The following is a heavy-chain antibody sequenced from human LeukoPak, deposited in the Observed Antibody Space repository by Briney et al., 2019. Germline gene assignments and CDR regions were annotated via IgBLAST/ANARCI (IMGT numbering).Heavy chain of an antibody. V-gene: IGHV3-30*02. J-gene: IGHJ4*02. CDR2: IRYDGSEK. CDR3: AKGKDYYLDY. CDR1: RFTFNNYG. Sequence: GGSLRLSCAASRFTFNNYGMHWVRQAPGKGLEWVAFIRYDGSEKYYADSVKGRITISRDNSKNTLYVQMNSLRAEDTAVYYCAKGKDYYLDYWGQGTLVTVSS. D-gene: IGHD3-10*01.